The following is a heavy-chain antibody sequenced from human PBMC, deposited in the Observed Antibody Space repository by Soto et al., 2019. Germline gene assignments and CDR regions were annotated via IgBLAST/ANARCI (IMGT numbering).Heavy chain of an antibody. D-gene: IGHD1-26*01. CDR1: GGSITSYH. Sequence: SETLSLTCVVSGGSITSYHWRWVRQFPGKGLEWIAHTAYTGNTNYNPTLKSRVTISMDTAKNQLSLKLTSMSEADTAVYYCARDIRAGFTHYFDPWGQGTLVTVSS. CDR3: ARDIRAGFTHYFDP. V-gene: IGHV4-59*01. J-gene: IGHJ5*02. CDR2: TAYTGNT.